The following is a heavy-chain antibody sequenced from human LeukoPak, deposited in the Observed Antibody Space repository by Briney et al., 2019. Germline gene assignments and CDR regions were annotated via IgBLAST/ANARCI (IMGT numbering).Heavy chain of an antibody. CDR3: VRDRAAGREWVEFGP. CDR1: GFSVGSYG. CDR2: IYSNGGI. D-gene: IGHD2-8*01. J-gene: IGHJ5*02. V-gene: IGHV3-66*03. Sequence: GGSLRLSCVASGFSVGSYGMSWVRQAPGKAPEWVSLIYSNGGIHYADSVRGRFIISRDNSKNTVNLQMNSLRDEDTAVYHCVRDRAAGREWVEFGPWGQGTVVTVSS.